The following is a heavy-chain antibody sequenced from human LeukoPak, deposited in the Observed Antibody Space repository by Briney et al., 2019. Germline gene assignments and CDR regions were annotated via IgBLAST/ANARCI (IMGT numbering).Heavy chain of an antibody. CDR1: GFTFSSYA. CDR3: ARERDPPGQYCSSTSCYSDWFDP. CDR2: ISGSGGST. D-gene: IGHD2-2*01. J-gene: IGHJ5*02. Sequence: GGSLRLSCAASGFTFSSYAMSWVRQAPGKGLEWVSAISGSGGSTYYADSVKGRFTISRDNSKNTLYLQMNSLRAEDTAVYYCARERDPPGQYCSSTSCYSDWFDPWGQGTLVTVSS. V-gene: IGHV3-23*01.